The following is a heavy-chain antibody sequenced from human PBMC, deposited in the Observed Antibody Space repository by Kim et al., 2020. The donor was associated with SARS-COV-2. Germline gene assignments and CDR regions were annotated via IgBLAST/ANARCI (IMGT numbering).Heavy chain of an antibody. J-gene: IGHJ4*02. Sequence: YAASVQGRITISRDNSKNTVFLEMNSLRVDDTAVYYCAKAAGYSDWAYFEYWGQGTLVTVS. V-gene: IGHV3-30*02. D-gene: IGHD5-18*01. CDR3: AKAAGYSDWAYFEY.